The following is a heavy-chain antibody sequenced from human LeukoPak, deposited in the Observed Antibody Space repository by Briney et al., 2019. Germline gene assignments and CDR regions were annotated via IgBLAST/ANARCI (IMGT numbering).Heavy chain of an antibody. D-gene: IGHD5-24*01. CDR2: ISSNGGST. Sequence: PGGSLRLSCAASGFTFSSYAMHWVRQAPGKGLEYVAAISSNGGSTYYANSVKGRFTISRDNSKNTLYLQMGSLRAEDMGVSYCARLADSRDSDIWGQGTMVTVYS. V-gene: IGHV3-64*01. J-gene: IGHJ3*02. CDR1: GFTFSSYA. CDR3: ARLADSRDSDI.